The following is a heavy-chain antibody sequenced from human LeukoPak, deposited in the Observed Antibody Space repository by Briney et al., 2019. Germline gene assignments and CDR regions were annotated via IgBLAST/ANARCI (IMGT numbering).Heavy chain of an antibody. V-gene: IGHV3-7*04. Sequence: PGGSLRLSCTASGFTFSGYWMSWARQAPGKGLEWVANIKLDGSETYYVDSVKGRFTISRDNAKNSLYLQMNSLRAEDTAVYYCARDGYSFGYWGQGTLVTVSS. CDR1: GFTFSGYW. D-gene: IGHD5-18*01. CDR3: ARDGYSFGY. CDR2: IKLDGSET. J-gene: IGHJ4*02.